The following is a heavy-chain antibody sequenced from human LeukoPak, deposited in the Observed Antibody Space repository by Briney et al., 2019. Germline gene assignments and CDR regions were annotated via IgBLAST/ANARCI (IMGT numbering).Heavy chain of an antibody. CDR2: ISYDGSNK. V-gene: IGHV3-30*04. CDR3: ARESD. CDR1: GFTFSSYA. Sequence: PGGSLRLSCAASGFTFSSYAMHWVRQAPGKGLEWVAVISYDGSNKYYADSVKGRFPISRDHSKNTLHLQITSLRPENTPVFYCARESDWGQGTLVTVSS. J-gene: IGHJ4*02.